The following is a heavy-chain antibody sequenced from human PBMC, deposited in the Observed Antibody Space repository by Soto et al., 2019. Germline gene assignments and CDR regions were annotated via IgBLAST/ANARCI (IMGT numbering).Heavy chain of an antibody. CDR3: AHGYSPNWFDP. D-gene: IGHD3-16*02. Sequence: QITLKESGPTLVQPTQTLTLSCTFSGFSLSTSGVGVGWIRQPPGKALEWLALIYWNDDKRYSPSLKSRLTITKDTSKNQVVLTMTNMDPVDTATYYCAHGYSPNWFDPWGQGTLVTVSS. J-gene: IGHJ5*02. V-gene: IGHV2-5*01. CDR2: IYWNDDK. CDR1: GFSLSTSGVG.